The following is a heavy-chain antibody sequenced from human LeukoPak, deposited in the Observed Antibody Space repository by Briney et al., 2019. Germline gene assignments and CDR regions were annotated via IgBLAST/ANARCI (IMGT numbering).Heavy chain of an antibody. CDR1: GYTFTSYD. CDR3: AKEPYVLVVYEDGYYFDY. Sequence: ASVKVSCKASGYTFTSYDINWVRQATGQGLEWMGWMNPNSGNTGYAQKFQGRVTMTRNTSISTAYMELSSLRSEDTAVYYCAKEPYVLVVYEDGYYFDYWGQGTLVTVSS. CDR2: MNPNSGNT. J-gene: IGHJ4*02. V-gene: IGHV1-8*01. D-gene: IGHD2-8*02.